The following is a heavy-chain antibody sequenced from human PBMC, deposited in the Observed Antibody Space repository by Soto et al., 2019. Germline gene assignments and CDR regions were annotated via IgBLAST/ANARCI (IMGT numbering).Heavy chain of an antibody. V-gene: IGHV1-18*04. Sequence: GASVKCSCKASGYTFTSYGISWVRQAPGQGLEWMGWISAYNGNTNYAQKLQGRVTMTTDTSTSTAYMELRSLRSDDTAVYYCARAPQYSSGSSGWFDPWGQGTLVTVSS. J-gene: IGHJ5*02. CDR2: ISAYNGNT. CDR1: GYTFTSYG. D-gene: IGHD6-19*01. CDR3: ARAPQYSSGSSGWFDP.